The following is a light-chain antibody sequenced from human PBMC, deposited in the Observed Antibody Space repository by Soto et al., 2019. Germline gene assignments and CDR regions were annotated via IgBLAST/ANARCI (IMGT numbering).Light chain of an antibody. CDR3: QQYNNLPRT. Sequence: EIVMTQSPATLSVSPGERAIVSCRASQSVSNNLAWYQHKPGQTPRLLIYAASTRATGIPARFSGSGSGTEFTLTISSLQSEDFVLYYCQQYNNLPRTFGQGTKVEIK. J-gene: IGKJ1*01. V-gene: IGKV3-15*01. CDR1: QSVSNN. CDR2: AAS.